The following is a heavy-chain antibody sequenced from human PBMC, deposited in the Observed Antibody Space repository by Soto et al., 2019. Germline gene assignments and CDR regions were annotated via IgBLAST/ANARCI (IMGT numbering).Heavy chain of an antibody. Sequence: GESLKISCKGSGYSFTSYWIGWVRQMPGKGLEWMGIIYPGDSDTRYSPYFQGQVTISADKSISTAYLQWSSLKASDTAMYYCARYYYDSSGYQLTAFDIWGQGTMVTVSS. J-gene: IGHJ3*02. CDR1: GYSFTSYW. CDR2: IYPGDSDT. CDR3: ARYYYDSSGYQLTAFDI. V-gene: IGHV5-51*01. D-gene: IGHD3-22*01.